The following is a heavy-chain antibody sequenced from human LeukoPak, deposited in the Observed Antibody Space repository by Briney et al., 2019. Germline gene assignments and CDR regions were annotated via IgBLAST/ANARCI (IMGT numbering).Heavy chain of an antibody. CDR2: IYTSGST. J-gene: IGHJ4*02. V-gene: IGHV4-61*02. Sequence: SETLSLTCTVSGGSISSGSYYWSWIRQPAGKGLEWIGRIYTSGSTNYNPSLKSRVTMSVDTSKNQFSLKLSSVTAADTAVYYCARALLGVVALDYWGQGTLVTASS. CDR1: GGSISSGSYY. CDR3: ARALLGVVALDY. D-gene: IGHD3-16*01.